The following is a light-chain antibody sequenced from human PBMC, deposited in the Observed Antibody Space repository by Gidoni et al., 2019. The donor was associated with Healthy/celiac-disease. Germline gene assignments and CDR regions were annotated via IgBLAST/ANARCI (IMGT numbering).Light chain of an antibody. Sequence: DIQMTQSPSTLSASVGDRVTITCRASQSISSWLAWYQQKPGKAPKLLIYKASSLESWVPSRFSVSGSGTEFTLTISSLQPDDFATYYFQQYPGWTFGQGTKVEIK. J-gene: IGKJ1*01. CDR1: QSISSW. CDR2: KAS. CDR3: QQYPGWT. V-gene: IGKV1-5*03.